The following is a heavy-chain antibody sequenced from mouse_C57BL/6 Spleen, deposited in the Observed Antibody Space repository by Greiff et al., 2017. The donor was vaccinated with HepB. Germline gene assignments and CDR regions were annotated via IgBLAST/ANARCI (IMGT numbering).Heavy chain of an antibody. Sequence: VQLHQSVAELVRPGASVKLSCTASGFNIKNTYMHWVKQRPEQGLEWIGRIDPANGNTKYAPKFQGKATITADTSSNTAYLQLSSLTSAATAIYYCARQLRLLWYFDVWGTGTTVTVSS. CDR2: IDPANGNT. V-gene: IGHV14-3*01. D-gene: IGHD3-2*02. CDR1: GFNIKNTY. CDR3: ARQLRLLWYFDV. J-gene: IGHJ1*03.